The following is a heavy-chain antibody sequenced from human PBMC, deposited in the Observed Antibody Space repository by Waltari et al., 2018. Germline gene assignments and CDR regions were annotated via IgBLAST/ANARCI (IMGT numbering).Heavy chain of an antibody. D-gene: IGHD1-26*01. Sequence: QLQLQESGPGLVKPSEPLSLTCTVSGGSISSSSYSWSWIRQPPGKGLEWIGSIYYSGSTYYNPSLKSRVTISVDTSKNQFSLKLSSVTAADTAVYYCAREDGGSYYSDYWGQGTLVTVSS. CDR1: GGSISSSSYS. V-gene: IGHV4-39*07. J-gene: IGHJ4*02. CDR3: AREDGGSYYSDY. CDR2: IYYSGST.